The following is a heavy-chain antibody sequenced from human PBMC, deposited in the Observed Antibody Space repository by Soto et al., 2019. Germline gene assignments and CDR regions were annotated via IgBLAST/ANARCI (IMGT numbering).Heavy chain of an antibody. J-gene: IGHJ5*02. CDR1: GFSLTTRGVG. D-gene: IGHD4-17*01. V-gene: IGHV2-5*02. Sequence: QITLKESGPTLVKPTQTLTLTCTFSGFSLTTRGVGVGWIRQPPGKALEWLALIYWDDDKRYSPSLKSRLTITKDTATNPVVLTMTMMDPADTATFFCAPRTTTMTWWFDPWGQGTLVTVAS. CDR2: IYWDDDK. CDR3: APRTTTMTWWFDP.